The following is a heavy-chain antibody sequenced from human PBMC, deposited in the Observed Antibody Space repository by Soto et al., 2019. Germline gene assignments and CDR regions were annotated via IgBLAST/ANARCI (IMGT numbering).Heavy chain of an antibody. J-gene: IGHJ6*02. CDR1: GFTFSSYS. CDR3: ASETAARPYYYYYGMDV. D-gene: IGHD6-6*01. V-gene: IGHV3-21*01. CDR2: ISSSSSYI. Sequence: EVQLVESGGGLVKPGGSLRLSCAASGFTFSSYSMNWVRQAPGKGLEWVSSISSSSSYIYYADSVKGRFTISRDNAKNSLYLQMNSLRAEDTAVYYCASETAARPYYYYYGMDVWGRGTTVTVSS.